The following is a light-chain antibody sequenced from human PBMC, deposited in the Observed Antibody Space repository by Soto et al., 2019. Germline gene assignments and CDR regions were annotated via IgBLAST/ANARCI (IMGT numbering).Light chain of an antibody. CDR2: DAS. CDR1: QSISRG. CDR3: QQYSSVWA. J-gene: IGKJ1*01. Sequence: DIQMTQSPSTLSSSVGDRVTITCRASQSISRGLAWYQQKPGKAPNLLIYDASTLESGVPSRFSGSGSGTEFTLTISSLQPDDFATYYCQQYSSVWAFGQGTKVDI. V-gene: IGKV1-5*01.